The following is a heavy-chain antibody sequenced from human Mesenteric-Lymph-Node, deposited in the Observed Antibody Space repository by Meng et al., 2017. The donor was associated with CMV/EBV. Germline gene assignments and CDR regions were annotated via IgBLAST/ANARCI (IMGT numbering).Heavy chain of an antibody. CDR1: GGSVSSGSYY. D-gene: IGHD3-3*01. J-gene: IGHJ6*02. V-gene: IGHV4-61*01. CDR3: AREYVTIFGGYYGMDV. CDR2: IYYSGST. Sequence: GSLRLSCTVSGGSVSSGSYYWSWIRQPPGKGLEWIGYIYYSGSTNYNPSLKSQVTISVDTSKNQFSLKLNSVIAADTAVYFCAREYVTIFGGYYGMDVWGQGTTVTVSS.